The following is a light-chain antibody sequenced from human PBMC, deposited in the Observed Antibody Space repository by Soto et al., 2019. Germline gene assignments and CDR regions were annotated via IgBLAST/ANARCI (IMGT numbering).Light chain of an antibody. CDR2: DAA. CDR3: QQHRNSPQLT. Sequence: EIVLTQSPGTLSLSPWERATLSCRDSQSVSSYLAWYQQKPGQAPRLLINDAATRATGSPARFIGSGSATDFTLTISSLEPEDFAVYYCQQHRNSPQLTFGPGTKVDIK. CDR1: QSVSSY. V-gene: IGKV3-11*01. J-gene: IGKJ3*01.